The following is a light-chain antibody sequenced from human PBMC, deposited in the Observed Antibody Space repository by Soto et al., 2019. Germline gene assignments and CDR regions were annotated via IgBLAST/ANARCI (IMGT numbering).Light chain of an antibody. V-gene: IGLV2-14*01. CDR1: SSDVGGYNY. Sequence: QSALTQPASVSGSPGQSITISCTGTSSDVGGYNYVSWYQQHPGKAPRLMIYEVSNRPSGVSNRFSGSKSGNTASLTISGLQAEDEADDYCSSYTSSSTLEVFGTGTKGTVL. J-gene: IGLJ1*01. CDR3: SSYTSSSTLEV. CDR2: EVS.